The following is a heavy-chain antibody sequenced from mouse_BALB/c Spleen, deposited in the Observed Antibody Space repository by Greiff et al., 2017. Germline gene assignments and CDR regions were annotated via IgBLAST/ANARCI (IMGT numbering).Heavy chain of an antibody. V-gene: IGHV1-7*01. CDR2: INPSTGYT. Sequence: VQRVESGAELAKPGASVKMSCKASGYTFTSYWMHWVKQRPGQGLEWIGYINPSTGYTEYNQKFKDKATLTADKSSSTAYMQLSSLTSEDSAVYYCARGAVYYAMDYWGQGTSVTVSS. CDR3: ARGAVYYAMDY. J-gene: IGHJ4*01. CDR1: GYTFTSYW.